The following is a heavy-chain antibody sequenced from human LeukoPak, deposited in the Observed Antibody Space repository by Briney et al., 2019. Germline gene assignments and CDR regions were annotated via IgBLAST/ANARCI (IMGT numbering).Heavy chain of an antibody. J-gene: IGHJ4*02. Sequence: SETLSLTCAVYGGSFSGYYWSWIRQPPGKGLEWIGEINHSGSTNYNPSLKSRVTISVDTSKNQFSLKLSSVTAADTAVHYCARGRGDGYNYDYWGQGTLATVSS. V-gene: IGHV4-34*01. CDR1: GGSFSGYY. CDR2: INHSGST. CDR3: ARGRGDGYNYDY. D-gene: IGHD5-24*01.